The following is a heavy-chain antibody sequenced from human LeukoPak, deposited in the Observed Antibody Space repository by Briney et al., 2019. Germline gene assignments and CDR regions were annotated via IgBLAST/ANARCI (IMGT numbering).Heavy chain of an antibody. V-gene: IGHV3-74*01. Sequence: GGSLRLSCAASGFTFSSYWMHWVRQAPGKGLVWVSRINTDGSSTSYADSVKGRFTISRDNAKNTLYLQMNSLRAEDTAVYYCAQSSTSCYSPIRCYMDVWGKGTTVTVSS. D-gene: IGHD2-2*02. CDR1: GFTFSSYW. CDR3: AQSSTSCYSPIRCYMDV. J-gene: IGHJ6*03. CDR2: INTDGSST.